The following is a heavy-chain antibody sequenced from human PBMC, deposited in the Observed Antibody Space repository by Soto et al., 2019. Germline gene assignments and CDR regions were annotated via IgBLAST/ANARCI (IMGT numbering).Heavy chain of an antibody. CDR3: XRTSKFEY. CDR1: GGSFSGYY. Sequence: QVQLQQWGAGLLKPSETLSLTCAVYGGSFSGYYWSWIRQPPGKGLEWIGEINHSGSTNYNPSLKSRVTISVDTSKNQFSLKLSSVTAADTAVYYXXRTSKFEYWGQGTLVTVSS. CDR2: INHSGST. V-gene: IGHV4-34*01. D-gene: IGHD6-6*01. J-gene: IGHJ4*02.